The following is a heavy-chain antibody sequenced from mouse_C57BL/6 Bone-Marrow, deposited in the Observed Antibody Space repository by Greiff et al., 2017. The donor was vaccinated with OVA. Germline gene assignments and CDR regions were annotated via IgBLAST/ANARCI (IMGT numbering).Heavy chain of an antibody. Sequence: VQLQQPGAELVKPGASVKLSCKASGYTFTSYWMQWVKQRPGQGLEWIGEIDPSDSYTNYNQKFKGKATLTVDTSSSTAYMQLSSLTSEDSAGYYCATEDYGSSYENYWGQGTTLTVSS. D-gene: IGHD1-1*01. J-gene: IGHJ2*01. CDR1: GYTFTSYW. V-gene: IGHV1-50*01. CDR3: ATEDYGSSYENY. CDR2: IDPSDSYT.